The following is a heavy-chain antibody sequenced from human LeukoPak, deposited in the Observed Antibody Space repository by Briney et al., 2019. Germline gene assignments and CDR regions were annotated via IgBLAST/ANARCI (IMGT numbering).Heavy chain of an antibody. J-gene: IGHJ4*02. Sequence: ASVKVSCKASGYTFSGYYMHWVRQAPGQGLEWMGWINPNSGGTTYAQKFQGRVTMTRDTSISTAYMELSRLRSDDTAVYYCARVAGTTVTHPFDYWGQGTLVTVSS. CDR3: ARVAGTTVTHPFDY. D-gene: IGHD4-17*01. CDR1: GYTFSGYY. CDR2: INPNSGGT. V-gene: IGHV1-2*02.